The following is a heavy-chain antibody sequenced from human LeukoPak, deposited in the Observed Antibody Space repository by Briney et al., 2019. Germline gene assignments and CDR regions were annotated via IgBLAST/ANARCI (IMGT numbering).Heavy chain of an antibody. CDR2: INQDGSEK. D-gene: IGHD2-15*01. CDR1: GFTFSNYW. J-gene: IGHJ4*02. CDR3: ARPELPGWSVLFDF. Sequence: GGSLRLSCAASGFTFSNYWMSWVRQAPGKGLEWVANINQDGSEKYYADSVKGRFTISRDNAKNSLYLQMNSLRAEDTAVYFCARPELPGWSVLFDFWGQGTLVTVSS. V-gene: IGHV3-7*01.